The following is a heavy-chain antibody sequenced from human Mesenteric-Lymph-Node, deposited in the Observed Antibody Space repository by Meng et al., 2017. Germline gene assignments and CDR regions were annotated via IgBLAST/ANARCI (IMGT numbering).Heavy chain of an antibody. J-gene: IGHJ4*02. D-gene: IGHD4-17*01. CDR2: IIPILDIA. Sequence: VQSGGEWKKPGAAVKVPCTAVGNICRTYSIGWGRQAPEQGLEGMGRIIPILDIANHEQKCQGRVTITADRSTSTADTEMSSLTSEDTAVYYGANGADNDYGDYDYYLDYWGQGTLVTVSS. CDR3: ANGADNDYGDYDYYLDY. V-gene: IGHV1-69*02. CDR1: GNICRTYS.